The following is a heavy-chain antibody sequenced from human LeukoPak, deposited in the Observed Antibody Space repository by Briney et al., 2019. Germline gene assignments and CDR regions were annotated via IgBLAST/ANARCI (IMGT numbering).Heavy chain of an antibody. V-gene: IGHV4-59*08. J-gene: IGHJ6*02. CDR1: GGSISGSY. CDR2: IYYSET. D-gene: IGHD4-11*01. Sequence: SSETLSLTCTVSGGSISGSYWSWIRQPPGKGLEWIGYIYYSETYYNPSLKSRVTISLDTSKNQFSLNLRFVTAADTAVYFCARTQGWGTVRTGYYYGMDAWGQGTTVTVSS. CDR3: ARTQGWGTVRTGYYYGMDA.